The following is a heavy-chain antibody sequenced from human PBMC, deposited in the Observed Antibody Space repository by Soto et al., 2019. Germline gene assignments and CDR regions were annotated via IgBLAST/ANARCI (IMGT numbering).Heavy chain of an antibody. CDR1: GYSFTSYW. Sequence: GDSLKISCKGSGYSFTSYWIGWVRQMPGKGLEWMGIIYPGDSDTRYSPSFQGQVTISADKSISTAYLQWSSLKASDTAMYYCATLAHDYGDNYFDYWGQGTLVIVSS. J-gene: IGHJ4*02. CDR2: IYPGDSDT. CDR3: ATLAHDYGDNYFDY. V-gene: IGHV5-51*01. D-gene: IGHD4-17*01.